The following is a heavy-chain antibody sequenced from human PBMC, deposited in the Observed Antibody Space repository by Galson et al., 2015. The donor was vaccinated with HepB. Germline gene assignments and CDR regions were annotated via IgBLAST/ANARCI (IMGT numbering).Heavy chain of an antibody. CDR1: GGTFGSYT. CDR3: AREGGRPGGYSYGHFDY. CDR2: IIPILGIA. Sequence: SVKVSCKASGGTFGSYTISWVRQAPGQGLEWMGRIIPILGIANYAQKFQGRVTITADKSTSTAYMELSSLRSEDTAVYYCAREGGRPGGYSYGHFDYWGQGTLVTVSS. J-gene: IGHJ4*02. D-gene: IGHD5-18*01. V-gene: IGHV1-69*04.